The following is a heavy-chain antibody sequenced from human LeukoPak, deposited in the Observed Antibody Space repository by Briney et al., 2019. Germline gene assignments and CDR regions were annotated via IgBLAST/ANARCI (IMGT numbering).Heavy chain of an antibody. J-gene: IGHJ4*02. V-gene: IGHV3-21*01. D-gene: IGHD6-13*01. CDR1: GFTFSSYS. CDR2: ISSSSSHI. CDR3: ARGRVAAAGRHDY. Sequence: GGSLRLSCAASGFTFSSYSMNWVRQAPGKGLEWVSSISSSSSHIYYADSVKGRFTISRDNAKNSLYLQMNSLRAEDTAVYYCARGRVAAAGRHDYWGQGTLVTVSS.